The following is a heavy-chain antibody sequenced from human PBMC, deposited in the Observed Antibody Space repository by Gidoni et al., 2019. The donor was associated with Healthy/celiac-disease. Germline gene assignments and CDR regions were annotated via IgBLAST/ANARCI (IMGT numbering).Heavy chain of an antibody. CDR3: ARVLTHYYDSSGYLRVRGAFDI. Sequence: EVQLVESGGGLVQPGGSLRLSCAASGFTFSSYWMSWVRQAPGKGLEWVANIKQDGSEKYYVDSVKGRFTISRDNAKNSLYLQMNSLRAEDTAVYYCARVLTHYYDSSGYLRVRGAFDIWGQGTMVTVSS. CDR1: GFTFSSYW. CDR2: IKQDGSEK. J-gene: IGHJ3*02. V-gene: IGHV3-7*04. D-gene: IGHD3-22*01.